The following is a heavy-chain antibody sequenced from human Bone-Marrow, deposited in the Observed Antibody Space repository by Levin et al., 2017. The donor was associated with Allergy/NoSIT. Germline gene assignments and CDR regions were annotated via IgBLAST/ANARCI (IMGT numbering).Heavy chain of an antibody. J-gene: IGHJ5*02. V-gene: IGHV3-21*01. CDR2: ISSSSSYI. Sequence: GESLKISCAASGFTFSSYSMNWVRQAPGKGLEWVSSISSSSSYIYYADSVKGRFTISRDNAKNSLYLQMNSLRAEDTAVYYCARDRPIYEPATFDPWGQGTLVTVSS. CDR3: ARDRPIYEPATFDP. D-gene: IGHD3-16*01. CDR1: GFTFSSYS.